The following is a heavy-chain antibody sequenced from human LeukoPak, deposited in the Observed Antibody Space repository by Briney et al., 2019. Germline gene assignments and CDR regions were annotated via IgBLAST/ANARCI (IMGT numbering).Heavy chain of an antibody. J-gene: IGHJ2*01. CDR3: AKRLGYYDWYFDL. Sequence: GGSLRLSCAASGFTLDDYAMHWVRQAPGKGLEWVSGISWDSGSIGYADSVKGRFTISRDNAKNSLYLQMNSLRVEDTALYYCAKRLGYYDWYFDLWGRGTLVTVSS. CDR1: GFTLDDYA. V-gene: IGHV3-9*01. D-gene: IGHD3-22*01. CDR2: ISWDSGSI.